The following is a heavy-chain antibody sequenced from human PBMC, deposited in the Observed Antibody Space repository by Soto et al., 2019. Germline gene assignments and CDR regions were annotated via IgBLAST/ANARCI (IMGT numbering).Heavy chain of an antibody. CDR2: IYYSGST. J-gene: IGHJ6*03. CDR3: ASSYYDFWSGSYYMDV. D-gene: IGHD3-3*01. CDR1: GGSISSSSYY. Sequence: PSETLSLTCTVSGGSISSSSYYWGWIRQPPGKGLEWIGSIYYSGSTYYNPSLKSRVTISVDTSKNQFSLKLSSVTAADTAVYYCASSYYDFWSGSYYMDVWGKGTTVTVSS. V-gene: IGHV4-39*01.